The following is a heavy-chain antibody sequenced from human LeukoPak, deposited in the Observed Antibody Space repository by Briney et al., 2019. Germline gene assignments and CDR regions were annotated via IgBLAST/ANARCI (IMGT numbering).Heavy chain of an antibody. V-gene: IGHV3-21*01. CDR2: ISSSSSYI. D-gene: IGHD2-15*01. Sequence: GGSLRLSCAASGFTFSSYTMNWVRQAPGKGLEWVSYISSSSSYIYYADSVKGRFTISRDNAENSLYLQMNSLRAEDTAVYYCARGSEGYCSGGGCYYGMDVWGQGTTVTASS. CDR1: GFTFSSYT. CDR3: ARGSEGYCSGGGCYYGMDV. J-gene: IGHJ6*01.